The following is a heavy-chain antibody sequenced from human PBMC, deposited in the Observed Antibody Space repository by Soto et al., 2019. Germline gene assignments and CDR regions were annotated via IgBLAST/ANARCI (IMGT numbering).Heavy chain of an antibody. CDR2: ISGSGSST. Sequence: GVSLRLSCAASGFTFSSYTMSWVRQAPGKGLEWVSTISGSGSSTYSADSVKGRFTISRDNSKNTLYLQMNSLRVEDTAIYYCAKAWGIDYWGQGTLVTVSS. V-gene: IGHV3-23*01. J-gene: IGHJ4*02. CDR3: AKAWGIDY. CDR1: GFTFSSYT. D-gene: IGHD7-27*01.